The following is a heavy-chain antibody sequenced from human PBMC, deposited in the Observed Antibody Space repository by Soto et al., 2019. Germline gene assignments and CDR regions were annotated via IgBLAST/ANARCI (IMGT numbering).Heavy chain of an antibody. CDR3: AKTATHYYYYDSSGNIVDAFDI. Sequence: GGSLRLSCAASGFTFSSYGMHWVRQAPGKGLEWVAVISYDGSNKYYADSVKGRFTISRDNSKNTLYLQMNSQRAEDTAVYYCAKTATHYYYYDSSGNIVDAFDIWGQGTMVTVSS. D-gene: IGHD3-22*01. J-gene: IGHJ3*02. V-gene: IGHV3-30*18. CDR1: GFTFSSYG. CDR2: ISYDGSNK.